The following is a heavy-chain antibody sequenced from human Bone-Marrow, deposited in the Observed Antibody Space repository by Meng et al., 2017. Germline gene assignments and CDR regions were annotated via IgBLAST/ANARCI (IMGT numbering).Heavy chain of an antibody. V-gene: IGHV4-31*03. CDR3: ATTVTGAVPNPPDY. CDR2: IYYSGST. D-gene: IGHD4-17*01. Sequence: SETLSLTCTVSGGSISGGGYYWSWIRQHPGKGLEWIGYIYYSGSTYYNPSLKSRVTISVDTSKNQFSLKLSSVTAADTAVYYCATTVTGAVPNPPDYWGQGTLVTVSS. J-gene: IGHJ4*02. CDR1: GGSISGGGYY.